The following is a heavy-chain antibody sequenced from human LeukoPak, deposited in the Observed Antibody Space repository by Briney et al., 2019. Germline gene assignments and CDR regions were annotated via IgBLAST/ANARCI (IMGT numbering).Heavy chain of an antibody. V-gene: IGHV3-43*01. CDR2: ISWDGGIT. CDR3: AKEKRRQQLVYYFDY. Sequence: GRSLRLSCAVSGFTFDDYTMHWVRQAPGKGLEWVSLISWDGGITYYADSVKGRFTISRDNSKNSLYLQMNSLRTEDTALYYCAKEKRRQQLVYYFDYWGQGTLVTVSS. D-gene: IGHD6-13*01. CDR1: GFTFDDYT. J-gene: IGHJ4*02.